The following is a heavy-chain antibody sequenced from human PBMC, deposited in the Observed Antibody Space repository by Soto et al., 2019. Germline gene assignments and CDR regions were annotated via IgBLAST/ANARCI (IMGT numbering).Heavy chain of an antibody. CDR2: IYDRGST. D-gene: IGHD7-27*01. V-gene: IGHV4-30-4*01. J-gene: IGHJ4*02. CDR1: GGSISSGDYY. Sequence: QVQLQESGPGLVKPSQTLSLTCTVSGGSISSGDYYWSWIRQSPGKGLEWIGHIYDRGSTYSNPSLNRRILILVDTSKNQFPMILNSVTADDTAVYYCASGLSGDKVDYWGRGTLVTGSS. CDR3: ASGLSGDKVDY.